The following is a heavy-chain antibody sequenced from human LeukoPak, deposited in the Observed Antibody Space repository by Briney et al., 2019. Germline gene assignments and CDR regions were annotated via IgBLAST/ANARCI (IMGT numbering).Heavy chain of an antibody. CDR2: INPNSGRT. D-gene: IGHD2-21*01. J-gene: IGHJ5*02. CDR3: ARADRLHGGPYLIGP. Sequence: ASVKVSCKTSGYTFTDYYLHWVRQAPGQGLEWMGWINPNSGRTSSAQKFQGRVTMTRDTSIATVYMEVSWLTSDDTAIYYCARADRLHGGPYLIGPWGQGTMVTVS. V-gene: IGHV1-2*02. CDR1: GYTFTDYY.